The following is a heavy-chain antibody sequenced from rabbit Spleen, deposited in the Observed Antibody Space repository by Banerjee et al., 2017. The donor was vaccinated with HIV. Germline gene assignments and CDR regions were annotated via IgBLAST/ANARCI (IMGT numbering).Heavy chain of an antibody. CDR1: GFDLSSYG. V-gene: IGHV1S7*01. CDR2: IDPVFSST. D-gene: IGHD1-1*01. J-gene: IGHJ4*01. CDR3: VRDYKFYFNL. Sequence: QLKESGGGLVQPGGSLKLSCKASGFDLSSYGVSWVRQAPGKGLEWIGYIDPVFSSTHYATWVNGRFTISSHNAQNTLYLQLNSLTAADTATYFCVRDYKFYFNLWGQGTLVTVS.